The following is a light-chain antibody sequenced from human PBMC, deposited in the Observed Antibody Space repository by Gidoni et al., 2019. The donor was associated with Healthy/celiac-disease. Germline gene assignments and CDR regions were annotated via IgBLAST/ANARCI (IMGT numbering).Light chain of an antibody. CDR3: QQSYSTPWT. Sequence: DIQMTQSPSSLSASVGDRVCITCRASQSISSYLNWYQQKPGKAPKLLIYAASSLQSGVPSRFSGSGSGTDFTLTISSLQPEDFATYYCQQSYSTPWTFXXXTKVEIK. CDR2: AAS. J-gene: IGKJ1*01. V-gene: IGKV1-39*01. CDR1: QSISSY.